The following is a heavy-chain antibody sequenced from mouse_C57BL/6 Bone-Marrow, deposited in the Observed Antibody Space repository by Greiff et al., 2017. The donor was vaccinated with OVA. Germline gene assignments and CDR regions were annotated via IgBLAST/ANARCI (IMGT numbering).Heavy chain of an antibody. D-gene: IGHD2-3*01. CDR1: GYAFSSSW. Sequence: QVQLQQSGPELVKPGASVKISCKASGYAFSSSWMNWVKQRPGKGLEWIGRIYPGDGDTNYNGKFKGKATLTADKSSSTAYMQLSSLTSEDSAVYFCALDGYYLWWYFEVWGTGTTVTVSS. CDR2: IYPGDGDT. J-gene: IGHJ1*03. CDR3: ALDGYYLWWYFEV. V-gene: IGHV1-82*01.